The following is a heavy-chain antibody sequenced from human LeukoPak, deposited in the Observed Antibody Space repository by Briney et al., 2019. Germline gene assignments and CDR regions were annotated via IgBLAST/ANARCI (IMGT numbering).Heavy chain of an antibody. CDR3: ARRPLNYDFWSGSAFDI. V-gene: IGHV4-59*08. D-gene: IGHD3-3*01. J-gene: IGHJ3*02. CDR2: IYYSGST. CDR1: GGSISSYY. Sequence: PSETLSLTCTVSGGSISSYYWSWIRQPPGKGLEWIGYIYYSGSTNYNPSLKSRVTISVDTSKNQFSLKLSSVTAADTAVYYCARRPLNYDFWSGSAFDIWGQGTMVTVSS.